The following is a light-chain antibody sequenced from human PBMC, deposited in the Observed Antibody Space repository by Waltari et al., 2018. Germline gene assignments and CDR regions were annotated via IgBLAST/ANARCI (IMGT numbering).Light chain of an antibody. Sequence: QSALTQPASVSGSPGESITISCTGTSSDVGGHNHVSWYHHHPGKAPKLIIHDVNTRRSGVSERFSGSKAYTTASLTISGLQAEDEADYYCNSFTDTASGVFGGGTKLTVL. CDR3: NSFTDTASGV. CDR1: SSDVGGHNH. J-gene: IGLJ3*02. V-gene: IGLV2-14*03. CDR2: DVN.